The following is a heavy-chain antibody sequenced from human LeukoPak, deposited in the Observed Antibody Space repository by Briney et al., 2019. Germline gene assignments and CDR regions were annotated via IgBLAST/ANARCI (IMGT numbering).Heavy chain of an antibody. V-gene: IGHV3-23*01. CDR1: GFTFSHFV. CDR2: ISGSGGTT. J-gene: IGHJ3*01. Sequence: GGSLRLSCEASGFTFSHFVMSWVRQAPGKGLEWVSGISGSGGTTHYADSVTGRFTISRDNSKNTLYLQMNSLRAEDTAVYYCAIGERFTDAFEFWGQGTVATVSS. CDR3: AIGERFTDAFEF.